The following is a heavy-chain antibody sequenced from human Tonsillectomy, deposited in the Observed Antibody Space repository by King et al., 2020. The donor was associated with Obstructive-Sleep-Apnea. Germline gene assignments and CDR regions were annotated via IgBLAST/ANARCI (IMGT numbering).Heavy chain of an antibody. CDR1: GFTFSNYS. CDR2: INSSSSYM. V-gene: IGHV3-21*01. D-gene: IGHD3-10*01. CDR3: ASVRLPYGSGNIDP. J-gene: IGHJ5*02. Sequence: VQLVESGGGLVKPGGSLRLSCAASGFTFSNYSMNWVRQPPGKGLEGVSPINSSSSYMNYAYSVKGRFTIPRDNAKNSRYLQMNSMRAEDTAVYYCASVRLPYGSGNIDPWGQGTLVTVSS.